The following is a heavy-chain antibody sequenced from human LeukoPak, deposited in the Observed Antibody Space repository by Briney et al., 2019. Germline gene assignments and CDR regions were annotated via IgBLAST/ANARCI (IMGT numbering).Heavy chain of an antibody. V-gene: IGHV4-31*03. D-gene: IGHD3-10*01. CDR1: GGSISNSGYY. Sequence: SETLSLTCTVSGGSISNSGYYWSWIRQHPGKGLEWIGYIYYSGSTYYNPSLKSRVTISVDTSKNQFSLKLSSVTAADTAVYYCARGGSGQTTTLYYYYGMDVWGQGTTVTVSS. J-gene: IGHJ6*02. CDR3: ARGGSGQTTTLYYYYGMDV. CDR2: IYYSGST.